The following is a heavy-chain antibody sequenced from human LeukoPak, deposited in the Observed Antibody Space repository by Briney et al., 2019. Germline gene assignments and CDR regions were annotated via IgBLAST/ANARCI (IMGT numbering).Heavy chain of an antibody. CDR1: GFTVSSHY. CDR2: IYSGGTT. V-gene: IGHV3-53*04. Sequence: PGGSLRLSCSASGFTVSSHYMSSVRQAPGKGLEWVSGIYSGGTTYYAASVKGRFSISRHNSKNTLYIQMNSLRAEDTAVYYSARDRRVFEDSTEFDYWGQGTLVTVSS. CDR3: ARDRRVFEDSTEFDY. D-gene: IGHD6-13*01. J-gene: IGHJ4*02.